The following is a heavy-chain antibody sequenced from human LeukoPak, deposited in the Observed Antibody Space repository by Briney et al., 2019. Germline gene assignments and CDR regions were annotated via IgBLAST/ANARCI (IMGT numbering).Heavy chain of an antibody. J-gene: IGHJ4*02. Sequence: GASVKGSCKASWYTFTGDYVDWVRPAPGQGRTWMGWINPNSGGTDYAQQYQGRITLTRDTSISTDYMELSSLTSDDSAVYFCARAFFNSGFDYWGQGTLVTVSS. CDR3: ARAFFNSGFDY. V-gene: IGHV1-2*02. CDR1: WYTFTGDY. D-gene: IGHD3-3*02. CDR2: INPNSGGT.